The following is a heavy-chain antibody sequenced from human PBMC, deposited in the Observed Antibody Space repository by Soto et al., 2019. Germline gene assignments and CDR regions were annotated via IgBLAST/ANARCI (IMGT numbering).Heavy chain of an antibody. CDR3: ARAEQQLVYFDY. V-gene: IGHV4-30-4*01. CDR1: GGSISGGYYY. D-gene: IGHD6-13*01. Sequence: TLSLTFTVSGGSISGGYYYWSCIHQPPGKGLEWIGYIYYSGSTYYNPSLKSRVTISVDTSKNQFSLKLSSVTAADTAVYYCARAEQQLVYFDYWGQGTLVTVSS. CDR2: IYYSGST. J-gene: IGHJ4*02.